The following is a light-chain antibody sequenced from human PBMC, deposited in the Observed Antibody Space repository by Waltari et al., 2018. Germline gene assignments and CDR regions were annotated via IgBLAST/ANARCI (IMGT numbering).Light chain of an antibody. CDR1: SSDVGGYNY. Sequence: QSALTQTASVSGSPGQSITISCTGTSSDVGGYNYVSWYQQHPGKAPKLMIYDVSNRPSGVSNRFSGSKSGNTASLTISGLQAEDEADYYCSSYTSSSRVFGTGTKVTVL. CDR3: SSYTSSSRV. CDR2: DVS. V-gene: IGLV2-14*01. J-gene: IGLJ1*01.